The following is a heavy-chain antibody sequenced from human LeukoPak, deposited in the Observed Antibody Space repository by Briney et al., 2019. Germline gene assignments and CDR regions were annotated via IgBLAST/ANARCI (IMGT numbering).Heavy chain of an antibody. V-gene: IGHV1-18*01. D-gene: IGHD6-19*01. CDR1: GYTFTSYG. J-gene: IGHJ6*02. Sequence: ASVKVSSKASGYTFTSYGISWVRQAPGQGLEWMGWISAYNGNTNYAQKLQGRVTMTTDTSTSTAYMELSRLRSDDTAVYYCARELAGYSSFYGMDVWGQGTTVTVSS. CDR3: ARELAGYSSFYGMDV. CDR2: ISAYNGNT.